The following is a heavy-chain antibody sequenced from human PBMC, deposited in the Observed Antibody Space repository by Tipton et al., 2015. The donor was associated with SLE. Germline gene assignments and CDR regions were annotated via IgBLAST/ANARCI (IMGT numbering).Heavy chain of an antibody. Sequence: LRLSCAASGFTFSDHYMDWIRQPPGKGLEWIGYIYYSGSTNYNPSLKSRVTISVDTSKNQFSLKLSSVTAADTAVYYCARERQGYGSEPFFDYWGQGTLVTVSS. J-gene: IGHJ4*02. D-gene: IGHD3-10*01. V-gene: IGHV4-59*11. CDR2: IYYSGST. CDR3: ARERQGYGSEPFFDY. CDR1: GFTFSDHY.